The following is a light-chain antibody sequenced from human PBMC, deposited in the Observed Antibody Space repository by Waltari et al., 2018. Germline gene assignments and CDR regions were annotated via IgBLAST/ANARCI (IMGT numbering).Light chain of an antibody. V-gene: IGKV1-39*01. J-gene: IGKJ4*01. CDR1: QSINSY. CDR3: QQSYRTPLT. Sequence: DIQMTQSPSSLSAYIGNRVTITCRTSQSINSYLNWYQQKPGKAPKVLIFASSSLHSMLPSRFSGSCSGTDFTLTISSLHPEDFATYSCQQSYRTPLTFGGWTKVEIK. CDR2: ASS.